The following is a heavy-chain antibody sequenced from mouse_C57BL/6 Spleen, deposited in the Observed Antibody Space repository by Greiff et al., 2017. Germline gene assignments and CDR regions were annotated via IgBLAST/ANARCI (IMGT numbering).Heavy chain of an antibody. D-gene: IGHD1-1*01. V-gene: IGHV1-64*01. CDR2: IHPNSGST. J-gene: IGHJ2*01. Sequence: VQLQQSGAELVKPGASVKLSCKASGYTFTSYWMHWVKQRPGQGLEWIGMIHPNSGSTNYNEKFKSKATLTVDKSSSTAYMQLSSLTSEDSAVYYCARGGAYYGSSYDYWGQGTTLTVSS. CDR1: GYTFTSYW. CDR3: ARGGAYYGSSYDY.